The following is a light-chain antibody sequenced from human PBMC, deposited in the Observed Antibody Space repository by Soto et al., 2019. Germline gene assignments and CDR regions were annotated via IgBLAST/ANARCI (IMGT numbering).Light chain of an antibody. CDR2: DVS. V-gene: IGLV2-11*01. CDR3: CSYAGSYTFYV. CDR1: SSDVGGYNY. J-gene: IGLJ1*01. Sequence: QSALTQPRSVSGSPGQSFTISCTGTSSDVGGYNYVSWYQQHPGKAPRLMIYDVSKRPSGVPDRFSGSKSGNTASLTISGLQAEDEADYYCCSYAGSYTFYVFGIGTKLTVL.